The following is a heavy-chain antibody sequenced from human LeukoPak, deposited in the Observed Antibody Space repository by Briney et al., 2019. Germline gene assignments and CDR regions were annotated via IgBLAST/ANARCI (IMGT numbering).Heavy chain of an antibody. CDR3: AKDSPDHSLDP. CDR1: GFTFSSYG. Sequence: SGGTLRLSCAASGFTFSSYGMSWVRQAPGKGLKWVSDISASGGSTYYADSVKGRFTISRDNSKNTLYLQMNSLRAEDTAVYYCAKDSPDHSLDPWGQGTLVTVSS. J-gene: IGHJ5*02. V-gene: IGHV3-23*01. CDR2: ISASGGST.